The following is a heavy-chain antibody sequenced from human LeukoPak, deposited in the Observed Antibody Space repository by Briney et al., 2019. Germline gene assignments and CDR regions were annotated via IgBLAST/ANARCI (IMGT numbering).Heavy chain of an antibody. CDR2: IKEDEIEV. J-gene: IGHJ4*02. CDR1: GFAFNSQT. D-gene: IGHD3-10*01. Sequence: GGSLRLSCAASGFAFNSQTMSWVRQAPGKGLEWVASIKEDEIEVHYVDSVKGRFTISRDNAKDSLYLQMNSLRAEDTAVYYCARDPAMVRGVKYYFDYWGQGTLVTVSS. CDR3: ARDPAMVRGVKYYFDY. V-gene: IGHV3-7*01.